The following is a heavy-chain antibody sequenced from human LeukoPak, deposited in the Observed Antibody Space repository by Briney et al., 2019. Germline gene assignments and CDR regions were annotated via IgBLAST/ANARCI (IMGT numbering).Heavy chain of an antibody. V-gene: IGHV1-2*02. CDR2: INPNSGGT. J-gene: IGHJ4*02. D-gene: IGHD2-21*02. CDR1: GYTFTGYY. CDR3: ARARIVVVTAIPDY. Sequence: ASVKVSCKASGYTFTGYYIHWVRQAPGRGLEWMGWINPNSGGTNYAQKFQGRVTMTRDTSISTAYMELSRLRSDDTAVYYCARARIVVVTAIPDYWGQGTLVTVSS.